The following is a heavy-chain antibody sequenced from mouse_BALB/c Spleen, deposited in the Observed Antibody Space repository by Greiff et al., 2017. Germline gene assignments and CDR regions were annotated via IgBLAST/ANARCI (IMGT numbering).Heavy chain of an antibody. D-gene: IGHD1-1*01. V-gene: IGHV3-2*02. Sequence: EVQLQESGPGLVKPSQSLSLTCTVTGYSITSDYAWNWIRQFPGNKLEWMGYISYSGSTSYNPSLKSRISITRDTSKNQFFLQLNSVTTEDTATYYCARSRGSLTTVVRGNWYFDVWGAGTSVTVSS. CDR3: ARSRGSLTTVVRGNWYFDV. CDR1: GYSITSDYA. J-gene: IGHJ1*01. CDR2: ISYSGST.